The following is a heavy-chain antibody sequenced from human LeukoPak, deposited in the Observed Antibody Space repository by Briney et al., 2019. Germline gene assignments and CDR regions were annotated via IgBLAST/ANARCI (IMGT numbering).Heavy chain of an antibody. V-gene: IGHV4-61*08. CDR2: IYYSGST. CDR1: GGSISSGGYY. D-gene: IGHD3-3*01. Sequence: SETLSLTCTVSGGSISSGGYYWSWIRQPPGKGLEWIGYIYYSGSTNYNPSLKSRVTISVDTSKNQFSLKLSSVTAADTAVYYCARGLRFLEWLSGDYYYGMDVWGQGTTVTVSS. J-gene: IGHJ6*02. CDR3: ARGLRFLEWLSGDYYYGMDV.